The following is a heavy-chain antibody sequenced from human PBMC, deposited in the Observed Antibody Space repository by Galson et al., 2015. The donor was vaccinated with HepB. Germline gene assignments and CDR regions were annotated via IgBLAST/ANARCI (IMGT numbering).Heavy chain of an antibody. Sequence: QSGAEVKKPGESLKISCKGSGYSFTSYWIGWVRQMPGKGLEWMGIIYPGDSDTRYSPSFQGQVAISADKSISTAYMELSSLRSEDTAVYYCASPPGSWGQGTLVTVSS. V-gene: IGHV5-51*01. CDR2: IYPGDSDT. CDR3: ASPPGS. CDR1: GYSFTSYW. J-gene: IGHJ5*02.